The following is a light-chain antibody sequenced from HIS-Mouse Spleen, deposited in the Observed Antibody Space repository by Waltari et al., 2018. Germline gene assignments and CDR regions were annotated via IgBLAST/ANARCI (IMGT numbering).Light chain of an antibody. V-gene: IGKV4-1*01. Sequence: DIVMTQSPDSLAVSLGERAPINCKSSQSVLYSSNNKNYLAWYQQKPGKPPKLLIYWASTRESGVPDRFSGSGSGTDFTLTISSLQAEDVAVYYCQQYYSTPLTFGGGTKVEIK. CDR2: WAS. CDR1: QSVLYSSNNKNY. J-gene: IGKJ4*01. CDR3: QQYYSTPLT.